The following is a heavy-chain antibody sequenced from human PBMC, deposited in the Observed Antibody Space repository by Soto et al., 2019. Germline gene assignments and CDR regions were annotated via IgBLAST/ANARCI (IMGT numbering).Heavy chain of an antibody. CDR2: IYYSGST. Sequence: QVQLQESGPGLVKPSQTLSLTCTVSGGSISSGGYYWSWIRQHPGKGLEWIGYIYYSGSTYYKPSLKSRFIISVDTSKNQFSLKLSSVTAADTAVYYCARGGYYDSSGYYGYWGQGTLVTVSS. CDR1: GGSISSGGYY. CDR3: ARGGYYDSSGYYGY. D-gene: IGHD3-22*01. V-gene: IGHV4-31*03. J-gene: IGHJ4*02.